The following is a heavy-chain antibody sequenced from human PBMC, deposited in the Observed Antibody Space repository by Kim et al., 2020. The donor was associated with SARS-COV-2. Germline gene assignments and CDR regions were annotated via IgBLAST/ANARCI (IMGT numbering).Heavy chain of an antibody. V-gene: IGHV3-48*02. CDR3: ARDRDGPVDY. CDR2: TI. J-gene: IGHJ4*02. Sequence: TIYYADSVKGRFTSSRDNAKNSLYLQMNSLGDEDTAVYYCARDRDGPVDYWGQGTLVTVSS.